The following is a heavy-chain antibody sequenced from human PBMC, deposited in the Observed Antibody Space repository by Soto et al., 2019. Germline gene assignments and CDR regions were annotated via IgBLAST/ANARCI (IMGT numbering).Heavy chain of an antibody. D-gene: IGHD3-16*01. J-gene: IGHJ4*02. CDR3: ARDNSLCLDY. CDR2: IKQDGSEK. CDR1: GSTFSSYW. Sequence: GGSLRLSCAASGSTFSSYWMSWVRQAPGKGLEWVANIKQDGSEKYYVDSVKGRFTISRDNAKNSLYLQMNSLRAEDTAVYYCARDNSLCLDYWGQGTLVTVSS. V-gene: IGHV3-7*03.